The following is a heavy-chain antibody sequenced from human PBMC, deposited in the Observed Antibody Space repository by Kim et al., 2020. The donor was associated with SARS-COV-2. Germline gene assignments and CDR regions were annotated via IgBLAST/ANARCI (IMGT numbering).Heavy chain of an antibody. V-gene: IGHV4-31*03. J-gene: IGHJ4*02. CDR1: GGSISSGGYY. Sequence: SETLSLTCTVSGGSISSGGYYWSWIRQHPGKGLEWIGYIYYSGSTYYNPSLKSRVTISVDTSKNQFSLKLSSVTAADTAVYYCARVHPYCSGGSCYSGGGNHLDYWGQGTLVTVSS. D-gene: IGHD2-15*01. CDR2: IYYSGST. CDR3: ARVHPYCSGGSCYSGGGNHLDY.